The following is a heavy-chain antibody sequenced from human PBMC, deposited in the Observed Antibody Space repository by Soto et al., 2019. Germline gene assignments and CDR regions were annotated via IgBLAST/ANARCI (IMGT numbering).Heavy chain of an antibody. D-gene: IGHD5-12*01. CDR3: ASHTLTNGYPPLSDFDY. J-gene: IGHJ4*02. Sequence: SETLSLTCTVSGGSISSYYWSWIRQPPGKGLEWIGYIYYSGSTNYNPSLKSRVTISVDTSKNQFSLKMSSVTAADTDVYYCASHTLTNGYPPLSDFDYWGQGTLVTVSS. CDR1: GGSISSYY. V-gene: IGHV4-59*01. CDR2: IYYSGST.